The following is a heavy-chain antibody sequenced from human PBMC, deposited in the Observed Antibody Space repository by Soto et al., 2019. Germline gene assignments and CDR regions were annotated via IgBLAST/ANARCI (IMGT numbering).Heavy chain of an antibody. CDR2: ISGSGGST. CDR1: GFRFSSYA. Sequence: AASLRLSCATSGFRFSSYAMSGFRQAPGKGLEWVSAISGSGGSTYYADSVKGRFTISRDNSKNTLYLQMNSLRAEDTAVYYCAKEEGWLRSYYYYYVMDVWGQGT. J-gene: IGHJ6*02. V-gene: IGHV3-23*01. D-gene: IGHD5-12*01. CDR3: AKEEGWLRSYYYYYVMDV.